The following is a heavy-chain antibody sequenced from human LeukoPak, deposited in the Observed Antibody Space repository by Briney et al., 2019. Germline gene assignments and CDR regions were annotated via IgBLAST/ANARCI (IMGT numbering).Heavy chain of an antibody. J-gene: IGHJ5*02. CDR1: GFTFSSYA. CDR3: AREELRYFDHNWFDP. D-gene: IGHD3-9*01. V-gene: IGHV3-23*01. Sequence: GGSLRLSCAASGFTFSSYAMSWVRQAPGKGLEWVSAISGRGGVTYYADSVKGRFTISRDNSKNTLYLQMNSLRAEDTAVYYCAREELRYFDHNWFDPWGQGTLVTVSS. CDR2: ISGRGGVT.